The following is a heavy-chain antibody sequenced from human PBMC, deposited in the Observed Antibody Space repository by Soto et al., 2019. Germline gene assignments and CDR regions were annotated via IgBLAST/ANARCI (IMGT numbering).Heavy chain of an antibody. CDR2: IYPGDSDT. CDR3: ARGGMKYSSSSLDYYYYMDV. J-gene: IGHJ6*03. Sequence: GESLKISCKGSGYSFTSYWIGWVRQMPGKGLEWMGIIYPGDSDTRYSPSFQGQVTISADKSISTAYLQWSSLKASDTAMYYCARGGMKYSSSSLDYYYYMDVWGKGTTVTVSS. D-gene: IGHD6-6*01. CDR1: GYSFTSYW. V-gene: IGHV5-51*01.